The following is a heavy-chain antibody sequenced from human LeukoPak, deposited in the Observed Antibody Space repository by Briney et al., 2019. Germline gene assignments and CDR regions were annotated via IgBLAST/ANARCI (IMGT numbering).Heavy chain of an antibody. Sequence: GPLDLSFAASGFPFSNYAIRWGRRAPGKGLEWGSAINGSGGNTYYADSVKGRFTISRDNSKNTLYLQMNSLRAEDTAVYYCAKTRQWERWLDHLFDYWGQGTLVTVSS. D-gene: IGHD6-19*01. V-gene: IGHV3-23*01. CDR2: INGSGGNT. CDR3: AKTRQWERWLDHLFDY. CDR1: GFPFSNYA. J-gene: IGHJ4*02.